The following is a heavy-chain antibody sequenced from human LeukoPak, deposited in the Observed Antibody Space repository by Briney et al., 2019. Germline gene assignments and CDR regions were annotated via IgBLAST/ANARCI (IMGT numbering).Heavy chain of an antibody. J-gene: IGHJ4*02. Sequence: GESLKISCKGSGYNFTNYWIAWVRQMPGKGLEWMAIIYSGDSDIRYSPSFQGQVTISADKSISTAYLQWSSLKASDTAMYYCARRLTYDSRAYYCLDYWGQGTLVTVSS. CDR1: GYNFTNYW. CDR3: ARRLTYDSRAYYCLDY. V-gene: IGHV5-51*01. D-gene: IGHD3-22*01. CDR2: IYSGDSDI.